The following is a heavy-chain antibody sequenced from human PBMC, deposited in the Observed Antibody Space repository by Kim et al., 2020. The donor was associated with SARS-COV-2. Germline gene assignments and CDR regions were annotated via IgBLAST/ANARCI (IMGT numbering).Heavy chain of an antibody. CDR3: ARRGNGMDV. V-gene: IGHV1-3*01. D-gene: IGHD3-16*01. CDR2: NT. Sequence: NTRSLQNLQGRITITRDTSGSTAYMELSSLTSDDTAVYYCARRGNGMDVWGQGTTVTVSS. J-gene: IGHJ6*02.